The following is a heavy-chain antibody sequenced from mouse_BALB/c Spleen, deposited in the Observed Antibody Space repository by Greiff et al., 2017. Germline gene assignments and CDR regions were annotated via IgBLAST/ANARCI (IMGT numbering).Heavy chain of an antibody. Sequence: ESGPGLVKPSQSLSLTCTVTGYSITSDYAWNWIRQFPGNKLEWMGYISYSGSTSYNPSLKSRISITRDTSKNQFFLQLNSVTTEDTATYYCARRSLYGNYAMDYWGQGTSVTVSS. CDR1: GYSITSDYA. CDR3: ARRSLYGNYAMDY. D-gene: IGHD2-10*02. V-gene: IGHV3-2*02. J-gene: IGHJ4*01. CDR2: ISYSGST.